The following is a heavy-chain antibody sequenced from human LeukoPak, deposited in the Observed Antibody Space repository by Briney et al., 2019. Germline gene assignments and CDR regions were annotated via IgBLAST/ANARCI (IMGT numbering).Heavy chain of an antibody. D-gene: IGHD3-10*01. J-gene: IGHJ5*02. CDR3: ARMVRGVRGFDP. CDR1: GYTFTGCY. V-gene: IGHV1-2*02. CDR2: INPNSGGT. Sequence: ASVKVSCKASGYTFTGCYMHWVRQAPGQGLEWMGWINPNSGGTNYAQKFQGRVTMTRDTSISTAYMELSRLRSDDTAVYYCARMVRGVRGFDPWGQGTLVTVSS.